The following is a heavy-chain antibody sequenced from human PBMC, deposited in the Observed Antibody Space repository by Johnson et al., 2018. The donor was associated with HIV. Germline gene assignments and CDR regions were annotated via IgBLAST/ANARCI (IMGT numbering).Heavy chain of an antibody. D-gene: IGHD3-9*01. Sequence: VQLVESGGGLVQPGGSLRLSCAASGFTFSSYAMHWVRQAPGKGLEWVAVISYDGSNKYYVDSVKGRFTISRDNTKNSLYLQMNSLRAEDTAVYYCVREEGNDILTRGDAFDIWGQGTLVTVSS. CDR3: VREEGNDILTRGDAFDI. V-gene: IGHV3-30-3*01. CDR2: ISYDGSNK. CDR1: GFTFSSYA. J-gene: IGHJ3*02.